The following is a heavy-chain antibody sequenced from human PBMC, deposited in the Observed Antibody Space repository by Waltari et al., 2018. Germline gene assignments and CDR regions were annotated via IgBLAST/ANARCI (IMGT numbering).Heavy chain of an antibody. V-gene: IGHV3-9*01. D-gene: IGHD6-19*01. CDR3: ARHSSGWFDAFDI. CDR2: ISWNSGSI. CDR1: GFPFVDYA. J-gene: IGHJ3*02. Sequence: VQLVESGGGLVQHGRSLILSCAASGFPFVDYALHWAPPAPGKGVEWVSGISWNSGSIGYADSVKGRFTISRDNAKNSLYLQMNSLRAEDTALYYCARHSSGWFDAFDIWGQGTMVTVSS.